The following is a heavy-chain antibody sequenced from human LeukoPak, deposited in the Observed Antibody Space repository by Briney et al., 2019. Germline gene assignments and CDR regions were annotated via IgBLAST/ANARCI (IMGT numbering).Heavy chain of an antibody. CDR3: ARGYNDNSVFDY. Sequence: GSLRLSCAASGFTVSSNYMSWVRQAPGKGLEWVSLIYSDGSTYYADSVKGRFTISRDNSKNTLSLQMNSLRAEDTAVYYCARGYNDNSVFDYWGQGTLVTVSS. CDR1: GFTVSSNY. CDR2: IYSDGST. D-gene: IGHD3-22*01. J-gene: IGHJ4*02. V-gene: IGHV3-66*01.